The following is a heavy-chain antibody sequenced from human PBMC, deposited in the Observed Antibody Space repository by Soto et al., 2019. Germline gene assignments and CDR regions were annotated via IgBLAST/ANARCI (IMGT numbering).Heavy chain of an antibody. V-gene: IGHV1-46*03. D-gene: IGHD5-18*01. Sequence: ASVKVSCKASGYTFTSYYMHWVRQAPGQGLEWMGIINPSGGSTSYAQKFQGRVTMTRDTSTSTVYMELSSLRSEDTAVYYCARGRIQLWFPETAYYFESWGQGTLVTVSS. CDR2: INPSGGST. CDR1: GYTFTSYY. J-gene: IGHJ4*02. CDR3: ARGRIQLWFPETAYYFES.